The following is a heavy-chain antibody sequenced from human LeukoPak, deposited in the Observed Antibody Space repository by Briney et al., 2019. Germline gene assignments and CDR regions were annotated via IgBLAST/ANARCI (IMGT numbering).Heavy chain of an antibody. CDR1: GDSITGSSYH. Sequence: SETLSLTCTVSGDSITGSSYHWGWIRQPPGKGLEWIGSMYYSGSTYSNPSLKSRVTISVDTSKNQFSLKLSSVTAADTAVYYCARHYYDSTGYYYFDYWGQGTLVTVSS. CDR3: ARHYYDSTGYYYFDY. V-gene: IGHV4-39*01. CDR2: MYYSGST. J-gene: IGHJ4*02. D-gene: IGHD3-22*01.